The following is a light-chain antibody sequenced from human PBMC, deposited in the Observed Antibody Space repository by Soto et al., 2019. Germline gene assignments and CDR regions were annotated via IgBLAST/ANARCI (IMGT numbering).Light chain of an antibody. CDR2: AAS. Sequence: DIQMTQSPSSLSASVGDRVTITCRASQSISSYLNWHQQKPGKAPKLLIYAASSLQSGVPSRFSGYGSGTEFTLTINSLQPDDFATYYCQQYNSYSPFGQGAKVDIK. V-gene: IGKV1-5*01. CDR1: QSISSY. CDR3: QQYNSYSP. J-gene: IGKJ1*01.